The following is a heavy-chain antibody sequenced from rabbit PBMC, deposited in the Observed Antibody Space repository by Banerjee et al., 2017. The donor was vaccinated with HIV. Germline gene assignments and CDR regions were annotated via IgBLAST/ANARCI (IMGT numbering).Heavy chain of an antibody. CDR2: IYTHSGGT. J-gene: IGHJ4*01. Sequence: QQQLEESGGGLVKPGGTLTLTCKASGIDLSSYHNTCWVRQAPGKGLELIACIYTHSGGTWLASWVNGRFTISSDNAQSTLYLQVNSLTAADTATYFCVRSPGAVDNLWGPGTLVTVS. CDR3: VRSPGAVDNL. V-gene: IGHV1S43*01. CDR1: GIDLSSYHN. D-gene: IGHD4-1*01.